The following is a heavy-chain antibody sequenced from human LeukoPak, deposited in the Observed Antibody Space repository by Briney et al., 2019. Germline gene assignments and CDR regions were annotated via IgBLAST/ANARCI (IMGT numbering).Heavy chain of an antibody. V-gene: IGHV4-59*01. CDR3: ARGGSGWYYFDY. Sequence: PSETLSLTCTVSGGSIRSYYWSWIRQPPGKGLEWIGYIYYSGSTNYNPSLKSRVTISVDTSKNQFSLKLSSVTAADTAVYYCARGGSGWYYFDYWGQGTLVTVSS. D-gene: IGHD6-19*01. CDR2: IYYSGST. J-gene: IGHJ4*02. CDR1: GGSIRSYY.